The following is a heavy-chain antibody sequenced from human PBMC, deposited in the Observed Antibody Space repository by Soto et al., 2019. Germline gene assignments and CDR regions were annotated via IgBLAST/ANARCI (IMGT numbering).Heavy chain of an antibody. Sequence: QVQLVQSGAEVKKPGSSVKVSCKASGGTFSSYAISWVRQAPGQGLEWMGGIIPIFGTANYAQKFQGRVTITADESTSTAYMELSSLRSEDTAVYYCARDSDIVVVPDDNGYYYYGMDVWGQGTTVTVSS. J-gene: IGHJ6*01. CDR1: GGTFSSYA. V-gene: IGHV1-69*01. CDR2: IIPIFGTA. D-gene: IGHD2-2*01. CDR3: ARDSDIVVVPDDNGYYYYGMDV.